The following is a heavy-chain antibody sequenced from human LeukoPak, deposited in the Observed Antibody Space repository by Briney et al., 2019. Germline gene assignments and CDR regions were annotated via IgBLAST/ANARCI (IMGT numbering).Heavy chain of an antibody. D-gene: IGHD3-22*01. Sequence: GESLKISCQGSGYSFTSYWIGWVRQMPGKGLEWMGIIYPGDSDTRYSPSFQGQVTISADKSISTAYLQWSSLKASDTAMYYCARRATYYYDSSGYPNLYYFDYWGQGTLVTVSS. CDR2: IYPGDSDT. CDR1: GYSFTSYW. CDR3: ARRATYYYDSSGYPNLYYFDY. J-gene: IGHJ4*02. V-gene: IGHV5-51*01.